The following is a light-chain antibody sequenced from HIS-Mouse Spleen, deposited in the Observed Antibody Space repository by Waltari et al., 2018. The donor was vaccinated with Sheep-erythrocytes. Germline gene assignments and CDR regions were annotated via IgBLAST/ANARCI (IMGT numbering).Light chain of an antibody. Sequence: DIQMTQSPSSVSASVGDRVTITCRASQGISSWLAWYQQKPGKAPKLLIYAASSLQSGVPDRFSGSGSGTDFTLKISRVEAEDVGVYYCMQALQTMYTFGQGTKLEIK. CDR3: MQALQTMYT. J-gene: IGKJ2*01. CDR2: AAS. CDR1: QGISSW. V-gene: IGKV1-12*01.